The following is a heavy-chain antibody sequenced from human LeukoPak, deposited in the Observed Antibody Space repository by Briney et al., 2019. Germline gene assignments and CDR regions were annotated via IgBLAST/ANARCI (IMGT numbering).Heavy chain of an antibody. CDR2: ISGSGGGT. CDR1: GFTFSTYA. D-gene: IGHD1-14*01. V-gene: IGHV3-23*01. CDR3: ARDNAPGGY. J-gene: IGHJ4*02. Sequence: GGSLRLSCAASGFTFSTYAMSWVRQAAGKGLEWVSLISGSGGGTYYADSVKGRFTISRDNAKNSLYLQMNSLRAEDTAVYYCARDNAPGGYWGQGTLVTVSS.